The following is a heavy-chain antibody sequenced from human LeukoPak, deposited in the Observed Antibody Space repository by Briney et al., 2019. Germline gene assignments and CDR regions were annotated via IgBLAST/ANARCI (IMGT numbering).Heavy chain of an antibody. J-gene: IGHJ5*02. CDR3: ARDERRACSGTTCYFNWFDT. Sequence: SQTLSLTCAISGDSVSSDNAAWNWIRQSPSRGLEWLGRTYYRSKYYNDYAVPVKSQITINPDTPKNQISLQLNSVTPEDTAVYYCARDERRACSGTTCYFNWFDTWGQGTLVTVSS. D-gene: IGHD2-2*01. CDR1: GDSVSSDNAA. V-gene: IGHV6-1*01. CDR2: TYYRSKYYN.